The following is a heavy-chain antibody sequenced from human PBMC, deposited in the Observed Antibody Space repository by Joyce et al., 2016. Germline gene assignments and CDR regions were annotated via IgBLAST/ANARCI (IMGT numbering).Heavy chain of an antibody. Sequence: QVQLQESGPGLVKPSETLSLSCTVSGGSISSYYWSWIRQPPGKGLEWIGYINHRGRTNYTPSLKSQVTISVDTSKIEFSLKMTSVTAADTAVYYCARGNDYDYWSGYEAHYFDYWGQGTLVTVSS. D-gene: IGHD3-3*01. V-gene: IGHV4-59*01. CDR2: INHRGRT. CDR3: ARGNDYDYWSGYEAHYFDY. J-gene: IGHJ4*02. CDR1: GGSISSYY.